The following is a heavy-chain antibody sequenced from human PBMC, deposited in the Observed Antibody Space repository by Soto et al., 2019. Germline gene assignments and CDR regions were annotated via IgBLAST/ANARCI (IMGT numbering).Heavy chain of an antibody. CDR3: ARAGMDIVVVPAAVRGFFDY. D-gene: IGHD2-2*03. V-gene: IGHV3-33*01. J-gene: IGHJ4*02. CDR2: IWYDGSNK. CDR1: GFTFSSYG. Sequence: GGSLRLSCAASGFTFSSYGMHWVRQAPGKGLEWVAVIWYDGSNKYYADSVKGRFTISRDNSKNTLYLQMNSLRAEDTAVYYCARAGMDIVVVPAAVRGFFDYWGQGTLVTVSS.